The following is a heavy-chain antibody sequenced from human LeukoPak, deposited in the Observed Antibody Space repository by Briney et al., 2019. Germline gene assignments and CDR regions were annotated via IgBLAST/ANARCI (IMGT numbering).Heavy chain of an antibody. V-gene: IGHV3-23*01. CDR3: TKGSLGSWYFFDY. CDR1: GSTFSNYA. Sequence: PGGSLRLSCAASGSTFSNYAMSWVRQAPGKGPEWVSTISGSGGNTYYADSVKGRFTISRDNSKNTLYLQMNSLRAEDTALYYCTKGSLGSWYFFDYWGQGTLVTVSS. D-gene: IGHD6-13*01. CDR2: ISGSGGNT. J-gene: IGHJ4*02.